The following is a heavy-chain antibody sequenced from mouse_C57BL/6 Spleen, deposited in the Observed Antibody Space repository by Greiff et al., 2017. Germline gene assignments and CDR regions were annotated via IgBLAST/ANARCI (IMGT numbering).Heavy chain of an antibody. CDR3: ARTRLRWMDY. CDR2: IDPSDSAT. CDR1: GYTFTSYW. V-gene: IGHV1-52*01. Sequence: QVQLQQPGAELVRPGSSVKLSCKASGYTFTSYWMHWVKQRPIQGLEWIGNIDPSDSATHYNQKFKDKATLTVDKSSSTAYMQLSSLTSEDSAVYYCARTRLRWMDYWGQGTSVTVSS. D-gene: IGHD3-2*02. J-gene: IGHJ4*01.